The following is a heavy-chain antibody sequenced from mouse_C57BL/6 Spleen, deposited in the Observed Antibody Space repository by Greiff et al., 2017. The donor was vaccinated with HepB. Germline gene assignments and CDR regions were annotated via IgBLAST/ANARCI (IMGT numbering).Heavy chain of an antibody. V-gene: IGHV1-42*01. Sequence: EVQLQESGPELVKPGASVKISCKASGYSFTGYYMNWVKQSPEKSLEWIGEINPSTGGTTYNQKFKAKATLTVDKSSSTAYMQLKSLTSEDSAVYYWARSFHITTVVSWDYWGQGTTLTVSS. J-gene: IGHJ2*01. CDR3: ARSFHITTVVSWDY. D-gene: IGHD1-1*01. CDR1: GYSFTGYY. CDR2: INPSTGGT.